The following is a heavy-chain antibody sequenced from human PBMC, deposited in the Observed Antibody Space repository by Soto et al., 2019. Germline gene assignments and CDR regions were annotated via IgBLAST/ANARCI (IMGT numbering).Heavy chain of an antibody. J-gene: IGHJ4*02. CDR3: GKVSRARVALAGFDY. V-gene: IGHV5-51*03. CDR1: GYSFTTYW. Sequence: EVQLLQSGAEVKKPGESLKISCKGSGYSFTTYWIAWVGQMPGKGLEWMGILYPSESDTRYNASFQGQVTISVDKSITTAYRQWSRLRAWDNATYYCGKVSRARVALAGFDYWGQGILVTVSS. CDR2: LYPSESDT. D-gene: IGHD6-19*01.